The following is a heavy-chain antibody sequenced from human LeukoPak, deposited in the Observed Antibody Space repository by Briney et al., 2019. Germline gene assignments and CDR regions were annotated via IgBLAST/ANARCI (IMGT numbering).Heavy chain of an antibody. V-gene: IGHV3-30*18. D-gene: IGHD3-10*01. CDR3: AKEFDDYYGSGSHPFDY. CDR1: GFTFSSYG. CDR2: ISYDGSNK. Sequence: TGRSLRLSCAASGFTFSSYGMHWVRQAPGKGLERVAVISYDGSNKYYADSVKGRFTISRDNSKNTLYLQMNSLRAEDTAVYYCAKEFDDYYGSGSHPFDYWGQGTLVTVSS. J-gene: IGHJ4*02.